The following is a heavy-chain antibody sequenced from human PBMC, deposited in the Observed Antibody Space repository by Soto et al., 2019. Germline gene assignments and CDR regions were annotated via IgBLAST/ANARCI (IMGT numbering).Heavy chain of an antibody. CDR2: INPNSGGT. CDR1: GYTFTGYY. CDR3: ASGPTSYSTPVRSREGDWYFAL. Sequence: QVQLVQSGAEVKKPGASVKVSCKASGYTFTGYYMHWVRQAPGQGLEWMGWINPNSGGTNYAQKFQGWVTMTRDTSSSTGNMEMSRLRGYDTALYYCASGPTSYSTPVRSREGDWYFALCGRGTLVTVSS. V-gene: IGHV1-2*04. D-gene: IGHD6-13*01. J-gene: IGHJ2*01.